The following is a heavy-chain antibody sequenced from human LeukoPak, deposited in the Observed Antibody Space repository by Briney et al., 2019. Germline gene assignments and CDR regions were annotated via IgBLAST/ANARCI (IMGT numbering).Heavy chain of an antibody. D-gene: IGHD6-13*01. V-gene: IGHV3-48*03. CDR3: ARLLYSSSSWYPPDY. J-gene: IGHJ4*02. CDR2: ISTSGTTI. CDR1: GFTFSSYD. Sequence: QPRGSLRLSCAASGFTFSSYDMNWVRQAPGKRLEWVSYISTSGTTIYYADSVKGRFTISRDNAQNSLYLQMSGLRVEDTAVYYCARLLYSSSSWYPPDYWGQGTLVTVSS.